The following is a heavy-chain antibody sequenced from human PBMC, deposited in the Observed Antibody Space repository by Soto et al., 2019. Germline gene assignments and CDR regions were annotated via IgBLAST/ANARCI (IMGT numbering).Heavy chain of an antibody. Sequence: EVQLLESVGGLVQPGGSLRVSCAPSGFPFSNHAMSWVRQAPGKGLEWVSGISDGGDLIYYADSVKGRFSMSRDNSENMLYLQMTNLRAEDTAIYFCAKRQGTGLAAKNSDFWGQGTLVTVSS. D-gene: IGHD2-15*01. CDR3: AKRQGTGLAAKNSDF. CDR1: GFPFSNHA. J-gene: IGHJ4*02. CDR2: ISDGGDLI. V-gene: IGHV3-23*01.